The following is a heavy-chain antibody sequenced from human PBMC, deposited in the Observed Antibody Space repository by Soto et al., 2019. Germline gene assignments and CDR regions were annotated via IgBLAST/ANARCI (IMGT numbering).Heavy chain of an antibody. Sequence: EVQLLESGGGLVQPEGSLRLSCAASGFTFSSYDMSWVRQAPGKGLEWVSTISGSTGSTYYADSVKGRFTISRDSSKRTLYLQMDSLRAEDTAVYYGSKENDDWGQGTLVTVSS. J-gene: IGHJ4*02. CDR3: SKENDD. CDR2: ISGSTGST. V-gene: IGHV3-23*01. CDR1: GFTFSSYD.